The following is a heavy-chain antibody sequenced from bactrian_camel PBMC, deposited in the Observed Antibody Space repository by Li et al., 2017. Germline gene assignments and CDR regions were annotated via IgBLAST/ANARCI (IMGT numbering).Heavy chain of an antibody. D-gene: IGHD2*01. J-gene: IGHJ4*01. V-gene: IGHV3S10*01. CDR1: GFSLRGYD. Sequence: DVQLVESGGGLVQPGGSLRLSCAASGFSLRGYDMNWVRQAPGKGLEWVCSIYSDGRNAYYADSVKGRFTISKDNAKNTVYLQMNTLKSEDTALYYCSLYWGFWGQGTQVTVS. CDR2: IYSDGRNA. CDR3: SLYWGF.